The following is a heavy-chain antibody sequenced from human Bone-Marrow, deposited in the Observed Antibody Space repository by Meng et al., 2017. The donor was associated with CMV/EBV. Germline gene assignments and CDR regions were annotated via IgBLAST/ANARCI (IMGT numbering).Heavy chain of an antibody. V-gene: IGHV3-21*06. CDR1: GVPFSSYS. Sequence: SGVPFSSYSMNWVRQAPGKGLEWVSSISSNSKYIYYAGSVKGRFTISRDNAKNSLYLQMNSLRAEDTAVYYCASGPRIRFLEWFGDYWGQGTLVTVSS. CDR3: ASGPRIRFLEWFGDY. CDR2: ISSNSKYI. J-gene: IGHJ4*02. D-gene: IGHD3-3*01.